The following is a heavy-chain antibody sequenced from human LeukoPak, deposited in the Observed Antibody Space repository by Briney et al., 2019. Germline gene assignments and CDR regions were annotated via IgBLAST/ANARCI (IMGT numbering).Heavy chain of an antibody. CDR1: GGSFSAHY. CDR3: ARTGDTTFYYHYFDY. CDR2: MNPSVGG. V-gene: IGHV4-34*01. J-gene: IGHJ4*02. D-gene: IGHD2/OR15-2a*01. Sequence: SETLSLTCAVYGGSFSAHYWSWIRQAPGKGLEWIGDMNPSVGGNYNPSLRSRVAISLDTSMNQFSLRLDSVTAADTAVYFCARTGDTTFYYHYFDYWSPGALVTVSS.